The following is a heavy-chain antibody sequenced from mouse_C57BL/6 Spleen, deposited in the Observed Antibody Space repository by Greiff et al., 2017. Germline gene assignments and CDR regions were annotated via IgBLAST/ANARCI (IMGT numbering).Heavy chain of an antibody. Sequence: QVQLQQSGAELVRPGTSVKMSCKASGYTFTNYWLGWAKQRPGHGLEWIGDIYPGGGYTNYNEKFKGKATLTAEKSSSTAYMQFSSLTSEDSAIYYCARKTTVVAPGYFDVWGTGTTVTVSS. J-gene: IGHJ1*03. CDR2: IYPGGGYT. CDR1: GYTFTNYW. V-gene: IGHV1-63*01. CDR3: ARKTTVVAPGYFDV. D-gene: IGHD1-1*01.